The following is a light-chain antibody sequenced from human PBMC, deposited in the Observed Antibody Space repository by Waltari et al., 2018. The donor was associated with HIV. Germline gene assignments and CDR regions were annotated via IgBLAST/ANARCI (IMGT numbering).Light chain of an antibody. V-gene: IGKV1D-13*01. J-gene: IGKJ2*01. CDR3: QQIYNLPFT. CDR2: AAS. Sequence: IQMTQSPSSLSASVGDSVTIHCRASQDIGFSVNWYQVKSGDSPRLLMVAASKLQTGVPSRFSGSGFGTHFSLTITGPQPYDCAQYFCQQIYNLPFTFGQGT. CDR1: QDIGFS.